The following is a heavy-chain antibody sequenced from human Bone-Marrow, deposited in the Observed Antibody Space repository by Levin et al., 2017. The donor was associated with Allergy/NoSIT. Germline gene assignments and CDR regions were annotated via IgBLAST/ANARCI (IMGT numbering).Heavy chain of an antibody. CDR2: IYHTGIT. CDR1: NYYISDGSF. V-gene: IGHV4-38-2*01. CDR3: ARKSGTNYFDY. J-gene: IGHJ4*02. Sequence: SETLSLTCAVSNYYISDGSFWAWIRQPPGKGLECVGAIYHTGITYYNPSLKSRVDISVDTSKNQFSLRLTSVTAADTAVYYCARKSGTNYFDYWGQGALVTVSS. D-gene: IGHD1-26*01.